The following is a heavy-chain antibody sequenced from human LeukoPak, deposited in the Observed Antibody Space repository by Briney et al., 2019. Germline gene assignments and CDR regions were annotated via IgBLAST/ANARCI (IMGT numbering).Heavy chain of an antibody. Sequence: ASVKVSCKASGYIFTSYYMHWVRQAPGQGLEWMGIINPSSGSTSYAQKFQDRVKMTRDTSRSTVYMELSSLRSEDTAVYYCATSPADGRGYYPWYFDYWGQGTLVTVSS. V-gene: IGHV1-46*01. J-gene: IGHJ4*02. CDR2: INPSSGST. D-gene: IGHD3-22*01. CDR1: GYIFTSYY. CDR3: ATSPADGRGYYPWYFDY.